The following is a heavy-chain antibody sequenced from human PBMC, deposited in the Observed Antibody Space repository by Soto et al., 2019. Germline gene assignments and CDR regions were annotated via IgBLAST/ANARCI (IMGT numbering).Heavy chain of an antibody. V-gene: IGHV3-9*01. CDR2: ISWNSGSI. J-gene: IGHJ6*02. Sequence: HPGGSLRLSCAASGFTFDDYAMHWVRQAPGKGLEWVSGISWNSGSIGYADSVKGRFTISRDNAKNSLYLQMNSLRAEDTALYYCAKLSGYSYGMDVWGQGTTVTVSS. CDR3: AKLSGYSYGMDV. D-gene: IGHD3-3*01. CDR1: GFTFDDYA.